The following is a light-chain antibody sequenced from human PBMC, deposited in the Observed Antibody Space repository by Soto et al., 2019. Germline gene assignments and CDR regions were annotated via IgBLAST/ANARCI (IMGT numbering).Light chain of an antibody. V-gene: IGKV3-11*01. Sequence: EIVLTQSPGTLSLSPGERATLSCRASSSVSTYLACYQQKPGQAPRLLIYDASNRATGIPARFSGSGSGTDFTLTTSIPEPEGFAVYSCQQRTNWPWTFGQWPKVEIK. CDR2: DAS. CDR3: QQRTNWPWT. J-gene: IGKJ1*01. CDR1: SSVSTY.